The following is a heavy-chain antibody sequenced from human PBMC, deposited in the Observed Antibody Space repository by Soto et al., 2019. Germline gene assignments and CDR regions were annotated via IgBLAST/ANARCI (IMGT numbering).Heavy chain of an antibody. J-gene: IGHJ5*02. CDR1: GGSLSGYY. CDR2: INYPGTT. V-gene: IGHV4-34*01. CDR3: ARIPFWSTYYARFDP. D-gene: IGHD3-3*01. Sequence: SETLSLTCAVYGGSLSGYYWTWIRQPPGKGLEWIGEINYPGTTNYSPSLKSRVTMSVDTSQNQFSLKMTSVTAADTAVYYCARIPFWSTYYARFDPWGQGTLVTVS.